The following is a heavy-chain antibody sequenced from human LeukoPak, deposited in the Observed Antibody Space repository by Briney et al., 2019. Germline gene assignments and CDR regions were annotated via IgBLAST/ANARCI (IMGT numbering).Heavy chain of an antibody. J-gene: IGHJ4*02. CDR3: ARFCTLPGY. D-gene: IGHD2-8*01. CDR1: GFTFSSYS. Sequence: GGSLRLSCAASGFTFSSYSMNWVRQAPGKGLEWVSSISSSSSYMYYADSVKGRFTISRDNAKNSLYLQMNGLRAEDTAVYYCARFCTLPGYWGQGTLVTVSS. CDR2: ISSSSSYM. V-gene: IGHV3-21*01.